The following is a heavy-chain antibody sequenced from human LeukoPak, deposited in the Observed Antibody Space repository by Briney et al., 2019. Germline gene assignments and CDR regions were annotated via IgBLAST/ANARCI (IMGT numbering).Heavy chain of an antibody. CDR3: ARDPGEYYYDSSVGARDY. CDR2: ISSSSSYI. CDR1: GFTFSSYS. Sequence: PGRSLRLSCAASGFTFSSYSMNWVRQAPGKGLEWVSSISSSSSYIYYADSVKGRFTISRDNAKNSLYLQMNSLRAEDTAVYYCARDPGEYYYDSSVGARDYWGQGTLVTVSS. J-gene: IGHJ4*02. D-gene: IGHD3-22*01. V-gene: IGHV3-21*01.